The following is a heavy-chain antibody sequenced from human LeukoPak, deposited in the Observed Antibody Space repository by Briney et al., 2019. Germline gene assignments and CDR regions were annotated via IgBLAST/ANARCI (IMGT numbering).Heavy chain of an antibody. J-gene: IGHJ5*02. CDR1: GFTFSSYA. V-gene: IGHV3-30-3*01. CDR3: ARDPKSYSTGWYNWFDP. D-gene: IGHD6-19*01. Sequence: GGSLRLSCVVPGFTFSSYAMHWVRQAPGKGLEWVAVISYDGTNKYYGDSVKGRFTVSRDNSKDTLYLQINSLRGEDTAVYYCARDPKSYSTGWYNWFDPWGQGTLVTVSS. CDR2: ISYDGTNK.